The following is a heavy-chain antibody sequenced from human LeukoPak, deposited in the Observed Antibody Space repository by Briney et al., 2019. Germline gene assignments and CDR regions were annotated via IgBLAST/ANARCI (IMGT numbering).Heavy chain of an antibody. V-gene: IGHV4-39*01. CDR1: GGSISSSSYY. Sequence: SETLSLTCTVSGGSISSSSYYWGWIRQPPGKGLEWIGSIYYSGSTYYNPSLKSRVTISVDTSKNQFSLKLSSVTAADTAVYYCASSLCSGGSCYPPGYYGMDVWGQGTTVTVSS. CDR2: IYYSGST. CDR3: ASSLCSGGSCYPPGYYGMDV. J-gene: IGHJ6*02. D-gene: IGHD2-15*01.